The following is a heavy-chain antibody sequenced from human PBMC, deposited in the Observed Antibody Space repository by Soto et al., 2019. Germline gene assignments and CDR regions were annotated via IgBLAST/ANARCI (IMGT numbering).Heavy chain of an antibody. CDR2: ISGSGDST. CDR1: GFTFSDYA. CDR3: AKGRPVVPPNEYFDH. J-gene: IGHJ4*02. V-gene: IGHV3-23*01. D-gene: IGHD2-15*01. Sequence: SLRLSCAASGFTFSDYAMSWVRQAPGKGLEWVSGISGSGDSTYYADSVKGRFTISRDNSKSTLYLQMNSLRAEDTAVYFCAKGRPVVPPNEYFDHWGQGTLVTVSS.